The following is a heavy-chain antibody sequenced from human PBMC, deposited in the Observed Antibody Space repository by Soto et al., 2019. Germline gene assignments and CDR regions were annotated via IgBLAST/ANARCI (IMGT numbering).Heavy chain of an antibody. D-gene: IGHD6-6*01. V-gene: IGHV1-3*01. J-gene: IGHJ4*02. CDR2: ISAGDGYT. Sequence: QVQLVQSGAEVKKPGASVKVSCKASGYTFTTYAIHWVRQAPGQRLEWMGWISAGDGYTKYSQNFQGRVTITRDTSATTASMELSSLTSGDTAIYYCARASLDYSSSSSDYWGQGTLVTVSS. CDR3: ARASLDYSSSSSDY. CDR1: GYTFTTYA.